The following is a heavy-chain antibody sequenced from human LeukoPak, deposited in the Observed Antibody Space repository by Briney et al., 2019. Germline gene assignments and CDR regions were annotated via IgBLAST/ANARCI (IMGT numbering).Heavy chain of an antibody. J-gene: IGHJ3*02. Sequence: GRSLRLSCAASGFTFSSYAMHWVRQAPGKGLEWVAVISYDGSNKYYADSVKGRFTISRDNSKNTLYLQMNSLRAEDTAVYYCARDLEDSSPFGAFDMWGQGTMVTVSS. D-gene: IGHD3-22*01. CDR1: GFTFSSYA. CDR2: ISYDGSNK. CDR3: ARDLEDSSPFGAFDM. V-gene: IGHV3-30-3*01.